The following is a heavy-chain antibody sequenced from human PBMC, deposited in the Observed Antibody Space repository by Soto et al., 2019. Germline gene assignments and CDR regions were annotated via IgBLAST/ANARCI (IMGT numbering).Heavy chain of an antibody. CDR2: IYYSGST. CDR3: ARSRGPGTYPHDFQP. V-gene: IGHV4-31*03. CDR1: GGSISSGGYY. D-gene: IGHD1-26*01. J-gene: IGHJ1*01. Sequence: QVQLQESGPGLVKPSQTLSLTCTASGGSISSGGYYWSWMRQHPGKGLEWIGYIYYSGSTYYNPSLKSRVTISVDPSNNQFSLKLSSVTAADTAVYYCARSRGPGTYPHDFQPWGQGTLVTVSS.